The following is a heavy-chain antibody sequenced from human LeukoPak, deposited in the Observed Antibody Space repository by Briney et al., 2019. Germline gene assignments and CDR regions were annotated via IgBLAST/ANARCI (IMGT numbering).Heavy chain of an antibody. Sequence: PGGSLRLSCAASGFTFSGYDLHWVRQSPEKGLEWVSAIGTTGDTYYIGSVKGRFTVSRENAKNSLYLQMNSLRAGDTAVYYCARATIGVAYAFDIWGQGTMVTVSS. CDR1: GFTFSGYD. D-gene: IGHD6-19*01. V-gene: IGHV3-13*04. J-gene: IGHJ3*02. CDR3: ARATIGVAYAFDI. CDR2: IGTTGDT.